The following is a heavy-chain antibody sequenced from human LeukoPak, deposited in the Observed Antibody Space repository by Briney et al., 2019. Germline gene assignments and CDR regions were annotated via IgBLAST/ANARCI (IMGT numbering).Heavy chain of an antibody. Sequence: ASVKVSCKTSGYSFTDYYMHWVRQDPGQGLEWMGWINPNGGGTSSAQKFQGRVTMTRDTSITTVYMEVSWLTSDDTAIYYCARADRLHGGPYLIGPWGQGTLVTVSS. J-gene: IGHJ5*02. D-gene: IGHD2-21*01. V-gene: IGHV1-2*02. CDR2: INPNGGGT. CDR3: ARADRLHGGPYLIGP. CDR1: GYSFTDYY.